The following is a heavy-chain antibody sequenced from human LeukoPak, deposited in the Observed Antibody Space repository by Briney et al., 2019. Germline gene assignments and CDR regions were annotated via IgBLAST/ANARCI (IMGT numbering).Heavy chain of an antibody. D-gene: IGHD6-13*01. V-gene: IGHV3-7*03. CDR3: ASVKGSGSSSWYSRYYFDY. CDR1: GFTLSNYW. CDR2: IEQDESEK. Sequence: GGSLRLSCAASGFTLSNYWMSWVRQAPGKGLEWVANIEQDESEKYYVDSVKGRFTISRDNAKNSLYLQMNSLRAEDTAVYYCASVKGSGSSSWYSRYYFDYWGQGTLVTVSS. J-gene: IGHJ4*02.